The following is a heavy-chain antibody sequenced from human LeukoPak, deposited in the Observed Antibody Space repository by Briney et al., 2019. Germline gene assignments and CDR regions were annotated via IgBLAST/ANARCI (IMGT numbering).Heavy chain of an antibody. V-gene: IGHV4-59*08. CDR1: GASISSYY. Sequence: SETLSLICTVSGASISSYYWSWIRQPPGKGLEWIGYIYYSGSTNYNPSLKSRVTISVDTSKNQFSLKLSSVTTADTAVYYCARRAPYSYEWSTLDYWGQGTLVTVSS. J-gene: IGHJ4*02. CDR3: ARRAPYSYEWSTLDY. CDR2: IYYSGST. D-gene: IGHD5-18*01.